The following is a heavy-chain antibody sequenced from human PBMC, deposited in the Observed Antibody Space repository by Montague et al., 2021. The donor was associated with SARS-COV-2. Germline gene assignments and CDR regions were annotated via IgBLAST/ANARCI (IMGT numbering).Heavy chain of an antibody. CDR3: ARREDYYGSGSYRN. V-gene: IGHV4-39*01. CDR1: GGSISSSSYY. J-gene: IGHJ4*02. CDR2: IYYSGST. D-gene: IGHD3-10*01. Sequence: SETLSLTCTVSGGSISSSSYYWGWIRQPPGKGLEWIGCIYYSGSTYYNPSLKSRVTISVDTSKNQFSLKLSSVTAADTAVYYCARREDYYGSGSYRNWGQGTMVTVSS.